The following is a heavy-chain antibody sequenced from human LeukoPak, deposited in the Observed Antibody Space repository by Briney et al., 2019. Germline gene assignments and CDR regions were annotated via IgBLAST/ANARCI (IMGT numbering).Heavy chain of an antibody. J-gene: IGHJ4*02. CDR3: ARLGLYTSSWYRFYYFDY. CDR2: INHSGST. Sequence: SETLSLTCGVYGGSFTDYSWSWLRQTPGKGLEWIGDINHSGSTSYNSALKSRVTISVDTSRNQFSLKLSSVPAADTADYYCARLGLYTSSWYRFYYFDYWGQGSPVTVSS. V-gene: IGHV4-34*01. CDR1: GGSFTDYS. D-gene: IGHD6-13*01.